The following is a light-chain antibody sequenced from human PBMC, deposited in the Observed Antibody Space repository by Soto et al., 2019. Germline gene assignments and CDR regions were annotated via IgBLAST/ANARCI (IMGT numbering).Light chain of an antibody. CDR3: SSYSISTAYL. V-gene: IGLV2-14*01. CDR2: EVS. CDR1: SSDGGGYDY. J-gene: IGLJ1*01. Sequence: QSALAQPASVSGSPGQSITISCTVTSSDGGGYDYVSWYQLHPGKAPKLMVFEVSNRPSGVSYRFSGSKSGNTASLTISGLQAEDEADYFCSSYSISTAYLFGTGTKVTVL.